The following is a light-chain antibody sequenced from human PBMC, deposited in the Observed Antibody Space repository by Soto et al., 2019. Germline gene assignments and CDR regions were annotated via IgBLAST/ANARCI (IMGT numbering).Light chain of an antibody. Sequence: EIVLRQSPDTLSLSPGERATLSCRASQSVSSNLAWYQQKPGQTPRLLIYDASTRATDIPARFSGSGSGTDFTLTISSLLSEDFAVYYCHQYYKWPLTFGGGTKVDIK. J-gene: IGKJ4*01. CDR2: DAS. V-gene: IGKV3-15*01. CDR1: QSVSSN. CDR3: HQYYKWPLT.